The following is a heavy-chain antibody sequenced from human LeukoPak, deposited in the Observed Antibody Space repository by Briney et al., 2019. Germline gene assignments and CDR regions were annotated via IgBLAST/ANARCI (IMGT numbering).Heavy chain of an antibody. CDR3: AREAAMVRGVVTFDY. D-gene: IGHD3-10*01. J-gene: IGHJ4*02. CDR1: GGTFSSYA. Sequence: GASVTVSCKASGGTFSSYAISWVRQAPGQGLEWMGGIIPIFGTANYAQKFQGRVTITADESTSTAYMELSSLRSEDTAVYYCAREAAMVRGVVTFDYWGQGTLVTVSS. CDR2: IIPIFGTA. V-gene: IGHV1-69*13.